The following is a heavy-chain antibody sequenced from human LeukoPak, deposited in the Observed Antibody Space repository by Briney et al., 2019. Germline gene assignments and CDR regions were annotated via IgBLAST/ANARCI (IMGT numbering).Heavy chain of an antibody. CDR3: ARQVRDFWSGHRGDYFDY. CDR2: ISSSGSTI. Sequence: PGGSLRLSCAASGFTFSSYQMNWVRQAPGKGLEWVSYISSSGSTIYYADSVKGRFTISRDSAKNSLYLQMNSLRAEDTAVYYCARQVRDFWSGHRGDYFDYWGQGTLVTVSS. V-gene: IGHV3-48*03. J-gene: IGHJ4*02. D-gene: IGHD3-3*01. CDR1: GFTFSSYQ.